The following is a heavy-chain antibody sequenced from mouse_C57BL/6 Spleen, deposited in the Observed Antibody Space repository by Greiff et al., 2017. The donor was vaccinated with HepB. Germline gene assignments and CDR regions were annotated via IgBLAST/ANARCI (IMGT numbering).Heavy chain of an antibody. CDR1: GYAFSSSW. CDR3: ARLFMDY. CDR2: IYPGDGDT. V-gene: IGHV1-82*01. J-gene: IGHJ4*01. Sequence: VKLMESGPELVKPGASVKISCKASGYAFSSSWMNWVKQRPGKGLEWIGRIYPGDGDTNYNGKFKGKATLTADKSSSTAYMQLSSLTSEDSAVYFCARLFMDYWGQGTSVTVSS.